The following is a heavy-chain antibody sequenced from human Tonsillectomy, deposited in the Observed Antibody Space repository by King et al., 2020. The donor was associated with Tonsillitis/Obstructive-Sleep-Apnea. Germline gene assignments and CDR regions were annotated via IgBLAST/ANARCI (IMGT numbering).Heavy chain of an antibody. J-gene: IGHJ4*02. CDR1: GGSISSSSYY. CDR3: ARHIAVAGTFWYFDY. V-gene: IGHV4-39*01. Sequence: LQLQESGPGLVKPSETLSLTCTVSGGSISSSSYYWGWIRQPPGKGLEWIGSIYYSGSTYYNPSLKGRVTISVDTSKNQFSLKLSSVTAADTAVYYCARHIAVAGTFWYFDYWGQGTLVTVSS. CDR2: IYYSGST. D-gene: IGHD6-19*01.